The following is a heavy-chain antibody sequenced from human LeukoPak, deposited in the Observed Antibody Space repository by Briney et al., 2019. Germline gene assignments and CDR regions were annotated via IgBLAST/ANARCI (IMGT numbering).Heavy chain of an antibody. Sequence: GGSLRLSCAASGFTFSSYAMSWVRQAPGKGLEWVSTISGSSRSTYYADSVKGGFAISRENSKNTLYLQMNSLRAEDTAVYFCAKGIYDMDVWGQGTTVTVSS. J-gene: IGHJ6*02. V-gene: IGHV3-23*01. CDR1: GFTFSSYA. CDR2: ISGSSRST. CDR3: AKGIYDMDV.